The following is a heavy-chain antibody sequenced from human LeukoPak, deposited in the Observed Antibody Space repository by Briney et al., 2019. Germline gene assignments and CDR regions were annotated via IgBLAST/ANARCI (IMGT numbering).Heavy chain of an antibody. CDR2: INHNGNVN. CDR3: ARDRHYYDSSGYYPAC. Sequence: GGSLRLSCAASGFTFSSYWMNWARQAPGKGLEWVASINHNGNVNYYVDSVKGRFTTSRDNAKNSLYLQMSNLRAEDTAVYYCARDRHYYDSSGYYPACWGQGTLVTVSS. V-gene: IGHV3-7*03. CDR1: GFTFSSYW. D-gene: IGHD3-22*01. J-gene: IGHJ4*02.